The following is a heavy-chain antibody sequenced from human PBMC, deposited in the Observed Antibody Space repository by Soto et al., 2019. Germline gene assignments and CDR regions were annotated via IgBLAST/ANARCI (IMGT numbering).Heavy chain of an antibody. J-gene: IGHJ6*02. CDR2: LKEAGSDE. CDR3: ARKQTTVTSLRTYYYGLDV. D-gene: IGHD4-4*01. V-gene: IGHV3-7*03. Sequence: EVQLVESGGGLVQPGGSLRLSCAASGFTFSRYWMSWVRQAPGKGLEWLATLKEAGSDEYYVASVKGRFTVSEDNAKNSLYLQLSGLRDEDTAVYYCARKQTTVTSLRTYYYGLDVWGQGTHVTVSS. CDR1: GFTFSRYW.